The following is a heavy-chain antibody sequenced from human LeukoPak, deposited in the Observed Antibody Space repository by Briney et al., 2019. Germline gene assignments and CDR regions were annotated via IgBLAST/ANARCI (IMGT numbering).Heavy chain of an antibody. CDR2: ISPYNGNT. Sequence: ASVKVSCKASGYTFSSYGITWVRQAPGQGLEWMGWISPYNGNTNYAQKVQDRVTKTTDTSTSTAYMELRSLRSDDTAVYYCARGRDRLAATGNWFDPWGQGTLVTVSS. CDR3: ARGRDRLAATGNWFDP. D-gene: IGHD6-13*01. J-gene: IGHJ5*02. V-gene: IGHV1-18*04. CDR1: GYTFSSYG.